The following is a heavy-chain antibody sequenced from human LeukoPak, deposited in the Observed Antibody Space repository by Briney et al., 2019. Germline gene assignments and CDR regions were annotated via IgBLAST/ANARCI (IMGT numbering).Heavy chain of an antibody. D-gene: IGHD3-9*01. CDR1: GFTFSTYD. CDR3: ARGCITIFCQHA. Sequence: GGSLRLSCAASGFTFSTYDMNWVRQAPGKGLEWVSSISRSSDYMYYADSVKGRFTISRDNAKNSLYLQMNSLRAEDTAVYYCARGCITIFCQHAWGQGTLVTVSS. CDR2: ISRSSDYM. V-gene: IGHV3-21*01. J-gene: IGHJ5*02.